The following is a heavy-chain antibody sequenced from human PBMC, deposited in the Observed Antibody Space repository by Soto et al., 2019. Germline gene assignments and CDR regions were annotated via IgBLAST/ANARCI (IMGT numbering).Heavy chain of an antibody. Sequence: QVQLVESGGGVVQPGRYLRVSCAASGFTFSSYGMHWVRQAPGKGLEWVAVISYDGSNKYYADSVKGRFTISRDNSKNTLYLQMNSLRAEDTAVYYCAKDLRPYYYYYSMDVW. V-gene: IGHV3-30*18. CDR2: ISYDGSNK. J-gene: IGHJ6*01. CDR3: AKDLRPYYYYYSMDV. D-gene: IGHD4-17*01. CDR1: GFTFSSYG.